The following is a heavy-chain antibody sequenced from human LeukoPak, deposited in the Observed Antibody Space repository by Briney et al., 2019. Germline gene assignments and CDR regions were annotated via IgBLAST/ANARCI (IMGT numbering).Heavy chain of an antibody. D-gene: IGHD6-6*01. CDR1: GGSINSCY. CDR3: ARGVARSSKFHFSYYFDY. Sequence: SETLALTCTVSGGSINSCYCSWIRQPPGKGLEWVGYIYYSGSTKYSPSVKSRVTISVHPSKNQFSLKLRSVTAAHTAVYYCARGVARSSKFHFSYYFDYWGQGTLVTVSS. V-gene: IGHV4-59*12. CDR2: IYYSGST. J-gene: IGHJ4*02.